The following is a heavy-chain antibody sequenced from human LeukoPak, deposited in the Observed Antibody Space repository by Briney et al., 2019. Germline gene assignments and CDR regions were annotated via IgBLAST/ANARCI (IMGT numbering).Heavy chain of an antibody. Sequence: SVKVSCTASGGTFSSYAISWVRQAPGQGLEWMGGIIPIFGTANYAQKFQGRVTITADESTSTAYMELSSLRSEDTAVYYCARPATPCSGGSCPVDYWGQGTLVTVSS. D-gene: IGHD2-15*01. J-gene: IGHJ4*02. CDR1: GGTFSSYA. CDR3: ARPATPCSGGSCPVDY. V-gene: IGHV1-69*13. CDR2: IIPIFGTA.